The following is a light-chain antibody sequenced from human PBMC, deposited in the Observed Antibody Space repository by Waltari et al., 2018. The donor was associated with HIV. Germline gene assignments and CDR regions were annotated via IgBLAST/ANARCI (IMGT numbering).Light chain of an antibody. CDR3: TSYAGDTNYLV. J-gene: IGLJ1*01. Sequence: QSALTQPPSASGSPGQSVTISCTGTSSDVGGYDFVSWYQPRAGKVPKRIIYAVTKRPSGVPDRFSGSKSGNTASLTVSGLRAEDEADYYCTSYAGDTNYLVFGTGTKVTVL. CDR2: AVT. V-gene: IGLV2-8*01. CDR1: SSDVGGYDF.